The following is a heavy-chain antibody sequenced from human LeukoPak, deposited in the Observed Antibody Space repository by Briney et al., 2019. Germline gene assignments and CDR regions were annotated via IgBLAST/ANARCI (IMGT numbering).Heavy chain of an antibody. CDR3: ARGPIGYYYDSSGPRAFDY. CDR1: GGSISSGTYY. J-gene: IGHJ4*02. CDR2: IYTSGST. V-gene: IGHV4-61*02. Sequence: SETLSLTCTVSGGSISSGTYYWSWIRQPAGKGLEWIGRIYTSGSTNYNPSLKSRVTISVDTSKNQFSLKLSSVTAADTAVYYCARGPIGYYYDSSGPRAFDYWGQGTLVTVSS. D-gene: IGHD3-22*01.